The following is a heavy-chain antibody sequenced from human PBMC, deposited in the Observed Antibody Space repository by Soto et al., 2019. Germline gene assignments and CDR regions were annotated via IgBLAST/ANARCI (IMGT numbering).Heavy chain of an antibody. CDR2: ISSSSSTI. CDR3: ARLGYCSSTSCYPDY. Sequence: GGSLRLSCAASGFTFSSYSMNWVRQAPGKGLEWVSYISSSSSTIYYADSVKGRFTISRDNAKNSLYLQMNSLRAEDTAVYYCARLGYCSSTSCYPDYWGQGTLVTVSS. J-gene: IGHJ4*02. D-gene: IGHD2-2*01. V-gene: IGHV3-48*01. CDR1: GFTFSSYS.